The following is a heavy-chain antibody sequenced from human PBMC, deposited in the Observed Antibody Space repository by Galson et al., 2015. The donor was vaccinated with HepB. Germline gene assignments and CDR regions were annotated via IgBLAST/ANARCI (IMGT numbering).Heavy chain of an antibody. CDR3: ARDPPYYYDSSGAFDI. CDR1: GYTFTDYY. Sequence: SVKVSCKASGYTFTDYYIHWVRQAPGQGLEWMGYINPNSGGISYAQKFQGRVTMTRDTSISTAYMELSRLRSGDTAVYYCARDPPYYYDSSGAFDIWGQGTMVTISS. V-gene: IGHV1-2*02. CDR2: INPNSGGI. J-gene: IGHJ3*02. D-gene: IGHD3-22*01.